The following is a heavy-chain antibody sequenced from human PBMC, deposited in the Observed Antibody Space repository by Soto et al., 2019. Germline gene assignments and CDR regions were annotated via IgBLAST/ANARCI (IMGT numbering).Heavy chain of an antibody. CDR3: ARGSSSYYDYGMDV. CDR1: GDSISRGGYS. D-gene: IGHD6-6*01. CDR2: IYDSGST. J-gene: IGHJ6*02. Sequence: QLQLQESGSGLVRPSQTLSLTCAVSGDSISRGGYSWTWIRQPPGKALEWIGNIYDSGSTSYNPSLKSGVTMSVDTSKNQFSLRLTSVTAADTAVYFCARGSSSYYDYGMDVWGQGTTVTVSS. V-gene: IGHV4-30-2*01.